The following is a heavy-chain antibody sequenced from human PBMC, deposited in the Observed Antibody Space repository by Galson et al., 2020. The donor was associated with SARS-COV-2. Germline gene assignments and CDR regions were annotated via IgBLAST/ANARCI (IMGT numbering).Heavy chain of an antibody. D-gene: IGHD6-19*01. Sequence: SQTLSLTCTVSGGSISRSSYYWAWLRQPPGKGLEWIGTIYYSGSTYHNLSLKSRVTISVDTSKNQLSLKLSSVTAADTAIYYCGGLIKRYSDWSDAFDIWGQGTMVTVSS. V-gene: IGHV4-39*01. J-gene: IGHJ3*02. CDR2: IYYSGST. CDR3: GGLIKRYSDWSDAFDI. CDR1: GGSISRSSYY.